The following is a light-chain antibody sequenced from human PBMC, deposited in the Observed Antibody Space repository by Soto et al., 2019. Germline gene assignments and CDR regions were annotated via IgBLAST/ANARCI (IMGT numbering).Light chain of an antibody. CDR2: RNS. CDR1: SSNIGSHY. Sequence: QSALTQPPSASGSPGQSVTISCTGTSSNIGSHYVFWYQQLPGTAPKVLMYRNSQRPSGVPDRFSGSKSGTSASLAISGLRSEDEADYYCASWDDSLSGFVVFGGGTQLTVL. CDR3: ASWDDSLSGFVV. V-gene: IGLV1-47*01. J-gene: IGLJ2*01.